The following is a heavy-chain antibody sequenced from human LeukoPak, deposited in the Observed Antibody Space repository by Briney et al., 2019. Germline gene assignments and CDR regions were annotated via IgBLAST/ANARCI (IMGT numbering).Heavy chain of an antibody. V-gene: IGHV4-34*01. CDR1: GGSFSGYY. CDR2: INHSGST. J-gene: IGHJ4*02. Sequence: SETLSLTCAVYGGSFSGYYWSWIRQSPGKGLEWIGEINHSGSTNYNPSLKSRVTISVDTSKNQFSLKLSSVTAADTAVYYCARGPIVVVPAAGGYYFDYWGQGTLVTVSS. D-gene: IGHD2-2*01. CDR3: ARGPIVVVPAAGGYYFDY.